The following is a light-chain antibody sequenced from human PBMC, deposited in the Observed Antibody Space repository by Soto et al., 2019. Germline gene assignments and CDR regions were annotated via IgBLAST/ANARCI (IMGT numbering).Light chain of an antibody. J-gene: IGKJ1*01. CDR3: QQYGSSGT. Sequence: EIVLTQSPGTLSLSPGERATLSCRASQSVGDTYLAWYQQKLGQAPRLLIYAASDRATGIPGRFSGSGSGTDFTLTISRLEPEDFAVYYCQQYGSSGTFGQGTKVDIK. CDR2: AAS. CDR1: QSVGDTY. V-gene: IGKV3-20*01.